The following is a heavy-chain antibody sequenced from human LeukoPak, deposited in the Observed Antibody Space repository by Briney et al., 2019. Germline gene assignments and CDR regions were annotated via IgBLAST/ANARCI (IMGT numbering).Heavy chain of an antibody. CDR2: IRYDGSNK. J-gene: IGHJ4*02. CDR3: ARDQPRAGVLAAIRRSLTTLAY. V-gene: IGHV3-30*02. CDR1: GFTFSSYG. D-gene: IGHD5-12*01. Sequence: PGGSLRLSCAASGFTFSSYGMHWVRQAPGKGLEWVAFIRYDGSNKYYADSVRGRFTISRDNSKNTLYLQMNSLRADDTAVYYCARDQPRAGVLAAIRRSLTTLAYWGQGTLVTVSS.